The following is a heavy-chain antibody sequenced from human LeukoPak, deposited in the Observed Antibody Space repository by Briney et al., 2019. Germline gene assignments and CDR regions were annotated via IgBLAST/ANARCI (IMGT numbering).Heavy chain of an antibody. CDR3: ARASGYSSSWYGTTYNWFDP. D-gene: IGHD6-13*01. CDR1: GYSISSGYY. CDR2: IYHSGST. Sequence: SETLSLTCTVSGYSISSGYYWGWIRQPPGKGLEWIGSIYHSGSTYYNPSLKSRVTISVDTSKNQFSLKLSSVTAADTAVYYCARASGYSSSWYGTTYNWFDPWGQGTLVTVSS. V-gene: IGHV4-38-2*02. J-gene: IGHJ5*02.